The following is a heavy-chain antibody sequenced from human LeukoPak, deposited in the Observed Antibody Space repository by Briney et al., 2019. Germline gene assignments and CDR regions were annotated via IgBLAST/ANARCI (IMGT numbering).Heavy chain of an antibody. CDR3: ARAENSGSGGLDP. Sequence: GGSLRLSCAASGFTFNIYSMNWVRQAPGKGLEWVSRITSSSHYIYYADSVKDRFTISRDNAKNSLYLDMSSLRADDTAVYFCARAENSGSGGLDPWGQGTLVTVSS. V-gene: IGHV3-21*01. CDR1: GFTFNIYS. CDR2: ITSSSHYI. D-gene: IGHD2-15*01. J-gene: IGHJ5*02.